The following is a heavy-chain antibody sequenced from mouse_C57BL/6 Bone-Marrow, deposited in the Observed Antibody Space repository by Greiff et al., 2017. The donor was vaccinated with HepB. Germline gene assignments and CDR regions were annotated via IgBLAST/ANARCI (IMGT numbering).Heavy chain of an antibody. Sequence: VQLQESGAELARPGASVKLSCKASGYTFTSYGISWVKQRTGQGLEWIGEIYPRSGNTYYNEKFKGKATLTADKYTSTAYMELRSLTSEDSAVYFCARKQLRLYYFDYWGQGTTLTVSS. CDR3: ARKQLRLYYFDY. V-gene: IGHV1-81*01. D-gene: IGHD3-2*02. J-gene: IGHJ2*01. CDR1: GYTFTSYG. CDR2: IYPRSGNT.